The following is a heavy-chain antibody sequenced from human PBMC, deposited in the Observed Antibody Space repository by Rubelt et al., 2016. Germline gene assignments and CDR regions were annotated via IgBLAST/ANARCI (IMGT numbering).Heavy chain of an antibody. D-gene: IGHD6-13*01. CDR3: ARGWRAFDI. Sequence: DSVRGRFTISRDNAKNSLYLQMNSLRAEDTAVYYCARGWRAFDIWGQGTMVT. J-gene: IGHJ3*02. V-gene: IGHV3-11*01.